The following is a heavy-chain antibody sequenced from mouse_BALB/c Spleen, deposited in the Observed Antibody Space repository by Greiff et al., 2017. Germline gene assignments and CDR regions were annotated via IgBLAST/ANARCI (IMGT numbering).Heavy chain of an antibody. D-gene: IGHD1-2*01. CDR1: GYTFTSYW. CDR2: IYPGNSDT. J-gene: IGHJ1*01. CDR3: TRGETAHWYFDV. Sequence: EVQLQQSGTVLARPGASVKMSCKASGYTFTSYWMHWVKQRPGQGLEWIGAIYPGNSDTSYNQKFKGKAKLTAVTSTSTAYMELSSLTNEDSAVYYCTRGETAHWYFDVWGAGTTVTVSS. V-gene: IGHV1-5*01.